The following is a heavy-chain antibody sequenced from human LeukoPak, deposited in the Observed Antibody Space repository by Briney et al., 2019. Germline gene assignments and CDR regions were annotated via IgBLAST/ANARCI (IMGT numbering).Heavy chain of an antibody. V-gene: IGHV3-30*03. CDR1: GFTFSSYG. J-gene: IGHJ4*02. Sequence: PGRSLRLSCAASGFTFSSYGMHWVRQAPGKGLEWVAVISYDGSNKYYADSVKGRFTISRDNSKNTLYLQMNSLRAEDTAVYYCARGNIAAAEDYWGQGTLVTVSS. CDR3: ARGNIAAAEDY. D-gene: IGHD6-13*01. CDR2: ISYDGSNK.